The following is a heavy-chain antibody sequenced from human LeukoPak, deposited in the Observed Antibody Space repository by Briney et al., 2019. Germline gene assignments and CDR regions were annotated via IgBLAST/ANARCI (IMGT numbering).Heavy chain of an antibody. D-gene: IGHD3-10*01. CDR2: INPNSGGT. CDR3: ARDPEDYGSGSYHIDP. CDR1: GFTFSNFG. J-gene: IGHJ5*02. Sequence: PGGSLRLSCAASGFTFSNFGMHWVRQAPGQGLEWMGWINPNSGGTNYAQKFQGRVTMTRDTSISTAYMELSRLRSDDTAVYYCARDPEDYGSGSYHIDPWGQGTLVTVSS. V-gene: IGHV1-2*02.